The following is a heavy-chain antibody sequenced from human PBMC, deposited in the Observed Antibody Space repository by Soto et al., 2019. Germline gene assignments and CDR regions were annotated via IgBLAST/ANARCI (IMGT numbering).Heavy chain of an antibody. Sequence: GGSLRLSCAASGFTFSSYGMHWVRQAPGKGLEWVAVIWYDGSNKYYADSVKGRFTISRDNSKNTLYLQMNSLRAEDTAVYYGARAPPYPAPNWFDPWGREPWSPSPQ. CDR3: ARAPPYPAPNWFDP. J-gene: IGHJ5*02. V-gene: IGHV3-33*01. CDR1: GFTFSSYG. CDR2: IWYDGSNK.